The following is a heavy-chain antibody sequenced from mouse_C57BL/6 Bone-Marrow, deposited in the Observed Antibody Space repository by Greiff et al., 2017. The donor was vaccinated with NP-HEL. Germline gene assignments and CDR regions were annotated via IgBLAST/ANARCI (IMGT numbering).Heavy chain of an antibody. V-gene: IGHV5-2*01. D-gene: IGHD1-1*01. Sequence: DVKLVESGGGLVQPGESLKLSCESNEYEFPSHDMSWVRKTPEKRLELVAAINSDGGSTYYPDTMERRFIISRDNTKKTLYLQMSSLRSEDTALYYCARRAHYYGSSYWYFDVWGTGTTVTVSS. J-gene: IGHJ1*03. CDR1: EYEFPSHD. CDR3: ARRAHYYGSSYWYFDV. CDR2: INSDGGST.